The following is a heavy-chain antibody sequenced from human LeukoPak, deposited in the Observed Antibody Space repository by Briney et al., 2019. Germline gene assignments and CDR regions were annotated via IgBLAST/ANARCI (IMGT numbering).Heavy chain of an antibody. Sequence: SETLSLTCAVYGGSFSGYYWSWIRQPPGKGLEWIGEINHSGSTNYNPSLKSRVTISVDTSKNQFSLKLSSVTAADTAVYYCARVRITIFGVVRGYFDYWGQGTLVTVSS. J-gene: IGHJ4*02. CDR2: INHSGST. D-gene: IGHD3-3*01. V-gene: IGHV4-34*01. CDR1: GGSFSGYY. CDR3: ARVRITIFGVVRGYFDY.